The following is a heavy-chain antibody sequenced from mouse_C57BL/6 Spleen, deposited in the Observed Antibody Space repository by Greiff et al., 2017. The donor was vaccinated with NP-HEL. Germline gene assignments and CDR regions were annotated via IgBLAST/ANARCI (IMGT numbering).Heavy chain of an antibody. V-gene: IGHV14-3*01. J-gene: IGHJ4*01. CDR3: STPRDNAMDY. CDR1: GFHIKNTY. D-gene: IGHD3-1*01. Sequence: VQLQQSVAELVRPGASVKLSCTASGFHIKNTYMHWVKQRPEQGLAWIGRIDPANGNTKYAQKFQGQATITADTSSNTAYLQLHSLTSEDTAIYYVSTPRDNAMDYWGQGPSLTVSS. CDR2: IDPANGNT.